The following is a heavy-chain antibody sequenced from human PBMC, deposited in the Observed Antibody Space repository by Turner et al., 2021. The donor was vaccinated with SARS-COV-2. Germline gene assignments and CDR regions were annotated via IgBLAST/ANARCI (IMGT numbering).Heavy chain of an antibody. CDR3: ASSLDYYDSSGPEGWFDP. CDR2: IHYGGRS. J-gene: IGHJ5*02. CDR1: GGSVSSGAYY. Sequence: VQLQESGPGLVQPSETLSLTCTVSGGSVSSGAYYWSWLRQPPGKGIEWIGYIHYGGRSNTNPSLRGGVTISAHTSKNQFSLNLSSVAAADTAVYYCASSLDYYDSSGPEGWFDPWGQGILVTVSS. V-gene: IGHV4-61*08. D-gene: IGHD3-22*01.